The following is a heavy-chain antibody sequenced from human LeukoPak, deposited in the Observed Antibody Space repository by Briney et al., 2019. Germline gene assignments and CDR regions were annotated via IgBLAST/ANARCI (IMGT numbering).Heavy chain of an antibody. CDR3: ASRDYRRTLDY. CDR2: INHSGST. J-gene: IGHJ4*02. CDR1: GGSFSGYY. Sequence: SETLSLTCAAYGGSFSGYYWSWIRQPPGKGLEWIGEINHSGSTNYNPSLKSRVTISVDTSKNQFSLKLSSVTAADTAVYYCASRDYRRTLDYWGQGTLVTVSS. V-gene: IGHV4-34*01. D-gene: IGHD5-12*01.